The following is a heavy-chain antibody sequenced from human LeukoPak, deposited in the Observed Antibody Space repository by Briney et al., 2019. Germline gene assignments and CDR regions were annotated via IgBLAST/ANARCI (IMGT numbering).Heavy chain of an antibody. CDR2: INHSGST. J-gene: IGHJ3*02. CDR3: ARSVVTPERSAFDI. Sequence: PSETLSLTCAVYGGSFSGYYWSWIRQPPGKGLEWIGEINHSGSTNYNPSLKSRVTISVDTSKNQFSLKLSSVTAADTAVYYCARSVVTPERSAFDIWGQGTMGTVSS. CDR1: GGSFSGYY. D-gene: IGHD4-23*01. V-gene: IGHV4-34*01.